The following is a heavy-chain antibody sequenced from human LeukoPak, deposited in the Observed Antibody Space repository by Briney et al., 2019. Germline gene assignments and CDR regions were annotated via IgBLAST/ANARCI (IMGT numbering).Heavy chain of an antibody. V-gene: IGHV1-18*01. J-gene: IGHJ5*02. CDR2: ISAHNGNT. CDR1: GYTFTSYG. D-gene: IGHD3-10*01. CDR3: ARVSAYGSGSYYNSVINWFDP. Sequence: ASVKVSCKASGYTFTSYGISWVRQAPGQGLEWMGWISAHNGNTNYAQKLQGRVTMTTDTSTSTAYMELRSLRSDDTAVYYCARVSAYGSGSYYNSVINWFDPWGQGTLVTVSS.